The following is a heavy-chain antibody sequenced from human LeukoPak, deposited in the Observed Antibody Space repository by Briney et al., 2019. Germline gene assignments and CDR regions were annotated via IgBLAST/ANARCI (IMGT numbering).Heavy chain of an antibody. J-gene: IGHJ4*02. CDR3: AQKDYSNRDY. V-gene: IGHV1-69*13. CDR2: IIPIFGTA. CDR1: GGTFSSYA. D-gene: IGHD4-11*01. Sequence: ASVKVSCEASGGTFSSYAISWVRQAPGQGLEWMGGIIPIFGTANYAQKFQGRVTITADESTSTAYMELSSLRSEDTAVYYCAQKDYSNRDYWGQGTLVTVSS.